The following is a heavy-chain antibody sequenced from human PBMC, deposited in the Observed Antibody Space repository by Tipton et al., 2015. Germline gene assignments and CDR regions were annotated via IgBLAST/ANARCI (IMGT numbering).Heavy chain of an antibody. Sequence: TLSLTCTVSGGSISNHYWTWIRQPPGKGLEWIGCIYYSGRTNYNPSLNSRVTLSLDTSKNQFSLNLSSVTAADTAVYYCARDRRELVVGYSSGMDVWGQGTTVTVSS. CDR3: ARDRRELVVGYSSGMDV. J-gene: IGHJ6*02. CDR1: GGSISNHY. CDR2: IYYSGRT. D-gene: IGHD6-13*01. V-gene: IGHV4-59*11.